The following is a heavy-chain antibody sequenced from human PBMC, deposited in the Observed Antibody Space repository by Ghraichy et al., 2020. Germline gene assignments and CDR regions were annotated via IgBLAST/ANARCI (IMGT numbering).Heavy chain of an antibody. J-gene: IGHJ6*02. V-gene: IGHV3-7*01. CDR1: GFTFSSYW. Sequence: GGSLRLSCAASGFTFSSYWMSWVRQAPGKGLEWVANIKQDGSEKYYVDSVKGRFTISRDNAKNSLYLQMNSLRAEDTAVYYCARDHRVATIVYYYYGMDVWGQGTTVTVSS. CDR2: IKQDGSEK. CDR3: ARDHRVATIVYYYYGMDV. D-gene: IGHD5-12*01.